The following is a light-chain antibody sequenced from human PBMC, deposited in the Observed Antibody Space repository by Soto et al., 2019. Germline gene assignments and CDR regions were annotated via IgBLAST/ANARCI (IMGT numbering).Light chain of an antibody. CDR1: SSDVGGYNY. Sequence: QSALTQPASVSGSPGQSITISCTGSSSDVGGYNYVSWYQHHPGKAPKLMIYDVSNRPSGVSNRFSGSKSGNTASLTISGLQAEDESDYYCSSYTTSSTLVIFGGGTKSPS. CDR2: DVS. V-gene: IGLV2-14*03. CDR3: SSYTTSSTLVI. J-gene: IGLJ2*01.